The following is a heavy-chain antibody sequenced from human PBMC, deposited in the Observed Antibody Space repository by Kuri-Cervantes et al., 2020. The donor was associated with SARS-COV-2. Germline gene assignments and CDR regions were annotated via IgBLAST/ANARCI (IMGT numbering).Heavy chain of an antibody. D-gene: IGHD6-19*01. CDR1: GDSVSRNSAA. Sequence: SQTLSLTCAISGDSVSRNSAAWNWIRQSPSRGLEWLGRTYYRSKWYNDYAVSVKSRITINPDTSKNQFSLQLNSVTPEDTAVYYCAREAYRIAVAGVGPGYCYGMDVWGQGTTVTVSS. V-gene: IGHV6-1*01. CDR2: TYYRSKWYN. J-gene: IGHJ6*02. CDR3: AREAYRIAVAGVGPGYCYGMDV.